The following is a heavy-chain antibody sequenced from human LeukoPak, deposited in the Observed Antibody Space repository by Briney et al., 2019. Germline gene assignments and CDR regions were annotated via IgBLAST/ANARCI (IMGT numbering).Heavy chain of an antibody. J-gene: IGHJ4*02. Sequence: GGSLRLSCAASGFAFSSQAMGWVRQAPGKGLEWVAVISDRGDTTYHADSVKGRFTISRDNSKNTLYLQTNSLRAEDTALYYCVKDARRSNGWYFFDHWGQGTLVTVSS. V-gene: IGHV3-23*01. CDR2: ISDRGDTT. CDR1: GFAFSSQA. CDR3: VKDARRSNGWYFFDH. D-gene: IGHD6-19*01.